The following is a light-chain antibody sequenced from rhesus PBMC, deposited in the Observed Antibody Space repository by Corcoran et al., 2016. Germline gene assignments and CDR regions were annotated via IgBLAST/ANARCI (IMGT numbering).Light chain of an antibody. CDR1: QGISTY. CDR3: LQYNSDPYS. Sequence: DIQMTQSPSSLSASVGDRVTITCRASQGISTYLNWYQQKPGKAPKRLIYAASSLESGGPSRFSGSGSGTDFTLTISSMQTEDFETYYCLQYNSDPYSFGQGTKVEIK. CDR2: AAS. V-gene: IGKV1-43*02. J-gene: IGKJ2*01.